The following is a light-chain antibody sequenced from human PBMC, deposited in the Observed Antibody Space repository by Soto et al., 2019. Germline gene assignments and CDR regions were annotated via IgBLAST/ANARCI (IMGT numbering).Light chain of an antibody. CDR3: CSYAGSYTYV. V-gene: IGLV2-11*01. CDR1: SSDVGGYNH. Sequence: QSVLNQPRSVSGSPGQSVTISCTGTSSDVGGYNHVSWYQQHPGKAPKLMIYDVSKRPSGVPDRFSGSKSGNTASLTISGLQAEDEADYYCCSYAGSYTYVFGTGTKVTVL. J-gene: IGLJ1*01. CDR2: DVS.